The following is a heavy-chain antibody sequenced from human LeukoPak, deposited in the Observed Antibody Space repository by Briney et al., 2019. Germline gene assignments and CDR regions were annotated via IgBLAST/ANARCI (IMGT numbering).Heavy chain of an antibody. D-gene: IGHD1-26*01. Sequence: GGSLRLSCAVSGFTFSNYAIHWVRQAPGKGLEWVAVMSHDGSSEFYAASVKGRFTISRDNSRTTLYLQMKRLRAEDTALYKCARDYGRAKNRIDYWGQGTLVTVSS. J-gene: IGHJ4*02. CDR3: ARDYGRAKNRIDY. CDR1: GFTFSNYA. V-gene: IGHV3-30*04. CDR2: MSHDGSSE.